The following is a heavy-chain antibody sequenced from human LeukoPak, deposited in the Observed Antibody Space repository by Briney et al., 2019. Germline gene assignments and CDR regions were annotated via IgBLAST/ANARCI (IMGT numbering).Heavy chain of an antibody. CDR3: ARERLVVAATPTYYFDY. CDR2: IYYSGST. CDR1: GGSISSYY. J-gene: IGHJ4*02. Sequence: SETLSLTXTVSGGSISSYYWSWIRQPPGKGLEWIGYIYYSGSTNYNPSLKSRVTISVDTSKNQFSLKLSSVTAADTAVYYCARERLVVAATPTYYFDYWGQGTLVTVSS. V-gene: IGHV4-59*01. D-gene: IGHD2-15*01.